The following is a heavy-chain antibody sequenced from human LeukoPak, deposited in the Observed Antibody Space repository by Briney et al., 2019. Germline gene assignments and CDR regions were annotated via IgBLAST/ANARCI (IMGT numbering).Heavy chain of an antibody. J-gene: IGHJ6*03. Sequence: PSETLSLTCNVSGGSISSYYWSWIRQPPGKGLEWLGYIYYSGSTNYNPSLKSRVTISVDTSKNQFSLKLSSLTAADTAIYYCARELKSYYYYYMDVWGKGTTVTISS. D-gene: IGHD2-8*01. CDR3: ARELKSYYYYYMDV. CDR1: GGSISSYY. V-gene: IGHV4-59*01. CDR2: IYYSGST.